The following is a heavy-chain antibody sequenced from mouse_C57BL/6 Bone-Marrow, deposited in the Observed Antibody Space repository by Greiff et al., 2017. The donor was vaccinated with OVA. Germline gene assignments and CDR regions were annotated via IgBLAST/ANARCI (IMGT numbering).Heavy chain of an antibody. V-gene: IGHV1-5*01. CDR2: IYPGNSDT. J-gene: IGHJ2*01. Sequence: EVQLQQSGTVLARPGASVKMSCKTSGYTFTSYWMHWVKQRPGQGLEWIGAIYPGNSDTSYNQKFKGKAKLTAVTSASTAYMELSSLTNEDSAVYYCTREDYYGSHYFDYWGQGTTLTVSS. D-gene: IGHD1-1*01. CDR3: TREDYYGSHYFDY. CDR1: GYTFTSYW.